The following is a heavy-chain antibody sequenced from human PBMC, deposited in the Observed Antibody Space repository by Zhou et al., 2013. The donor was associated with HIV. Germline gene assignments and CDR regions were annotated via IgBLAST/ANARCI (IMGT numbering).Heavy chain of an antibody. CDR1: GYTFTSYY. J-gene: IGHJ3*02. CDR2: INPSGGST. V-gene: IGHV1-46*01. D-gene: IGHD3-22*01. CDR3: AREGYYYDSSGTRGYAFDI. Sequence: QVQLVQSGAEVKKPGASVKVSCKASGYTFTSYYMHWVRQAPGQGLEWMGIINPSGGSTNYAQKFQGRVTMTRDTSTSTVYMELSSLRSEDTAVYYCAREGYYYDSSGTRGYAFDIWGQGTMVTVSS.